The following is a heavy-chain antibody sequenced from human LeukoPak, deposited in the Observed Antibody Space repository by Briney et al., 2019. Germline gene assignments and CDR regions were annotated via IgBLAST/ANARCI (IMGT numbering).Heavy chain of an antibody. J-gene: IGHJ4*02. CDR2: VSGGGDST. V-gene: IGHV3-23*01. D-gene: IGHD1-1*01. CDR3: AKDPWNDY. CDR1: GFTFSSYA. Sequence: GGSLRLSCAASGFTFSSYAMTWVRHAPGKGLEWVSAVSGGGDSTYYADSVQGRFTISRVNSRNTLYLQMHSLRADDSAVYYCAKDPWNDYWGQGTLVTVSS.